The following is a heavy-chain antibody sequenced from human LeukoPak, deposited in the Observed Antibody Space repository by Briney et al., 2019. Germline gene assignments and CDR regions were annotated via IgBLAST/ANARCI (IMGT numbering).Heavy chain of an antibody. CDR3: ARDPRLGYFDC. Sequence: GGSLRLSCAASGFTFSNYTMRWVRQAPGKGLEWVAVMSYDGNKKYYSDSVKGRFTISRDNSKNTLSLQMNSLRVEDTAVYYCARDPRLGYFDCWGQGTLVTISS. J-gene: IGHJ4*02. CDR2: MSYDGNKK. D-gene: IGHD3-22*01. CDR1: GFTFSNYT. V-gene: IGHV3-30*04.